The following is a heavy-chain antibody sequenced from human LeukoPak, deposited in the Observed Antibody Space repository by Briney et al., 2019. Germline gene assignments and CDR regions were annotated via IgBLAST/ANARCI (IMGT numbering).Heavy chain of an antibody. CDR3: ASLPNYGSGSYS. D-gene: IGHD3-10*01. Sequence: GGSLRLSCAASGFTVSSNYMSWVRQAPGKGLEWVSVIYSGGSTYYADSVKGRFTISRDNSKNTLYLQTNSLRAEDTAVYYCASLPNYGSGSYSWGQGTLVTVSS. CDR1: GFTVSSNY. CDR2: IYSGGST. J-gene: IGHJ5*02. V-gene: IGHV3-53*01.